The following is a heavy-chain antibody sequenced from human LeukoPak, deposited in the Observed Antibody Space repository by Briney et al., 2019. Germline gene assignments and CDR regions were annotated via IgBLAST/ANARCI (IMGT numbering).Heavy chain of an antibody. J-gene: IGHJ4*02. V-gene: IGHV1-69-2*01. CDR1: GYTFTDYY. D-gene: IGHD3-3*01. CDR3: SSSSQIFGVVIPPDY. Sequence: ATVKISCKVSGYTFTDYYMHWVQQAPGKGLEWMGLVDPEDGETIYAEKFQGRVTITADTSTDTAYMELSSQRSEDTAVYYCSSSSQIFGVVIPPDYWGQGTLVTVSS. CDR2: VDPEDGET.